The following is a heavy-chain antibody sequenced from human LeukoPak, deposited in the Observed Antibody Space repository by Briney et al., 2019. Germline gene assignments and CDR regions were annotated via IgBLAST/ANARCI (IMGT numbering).Heavy chain of an antibody. Sequence: ASVKVSCKASGYTFTSYGISWVRQAPGQGLEWMGWISAYNGNTNYAQKLQGRVTMTTDTSTSTAYMELSSLRSEDMAVYYCARGGRYRSGGSCYSEPFDYWGQGTLVTVSS. J-gene: IGHJ4*02. V-gene: IGHV1-18*03. CDR2: ISAYNGNT. CDR3: ARGGRYRSGGSCYSEPFDY. CDR1: GYTFTSYG. D-gene: IGHD2-15*01.